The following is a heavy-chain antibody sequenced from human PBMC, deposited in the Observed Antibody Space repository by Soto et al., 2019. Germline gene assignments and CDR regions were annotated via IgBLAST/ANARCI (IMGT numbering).Heavy chain of an antibody. CDR3: ARWEPPLFDS. CDR2: ISSDGNHK. J-gene: IGHJ4*02. CDR1: GFSVSAYT. D-gene: IGHD1-1*01. V-gene: IGHV3-30*09. Sequence: QVQLVESGGGVVQPGRSLRLSCAASGFSVSAYTVHWVRQAPGKGLEWVAVISSDGNHKYYTDSVKGRFAISRDTSTNTVFLQMSSLVPEDTAVYYCARWEPPLFDSWGPGTLVTVSS.